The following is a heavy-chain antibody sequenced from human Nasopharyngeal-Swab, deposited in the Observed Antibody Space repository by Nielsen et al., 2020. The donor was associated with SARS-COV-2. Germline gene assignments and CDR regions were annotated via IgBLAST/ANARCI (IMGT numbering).Heavy chain of an antibody. Sequence: SDTLSLTCTVHGGSISPYYWSWIRRPRGKGLDWIGYISYSGSTNYNPSLKSRVTISVDTSKKQFSLRLSSLTAADTAVYYCARHASPVYYYYMDVWGKVTTVTVSS. CDR1: GGSISPYY. CDR3: ARHASPVYYYYMDV. J-gene: IGHJ6*03. V-gene: IGHV4-59*08. CDR2: ISYSGST.